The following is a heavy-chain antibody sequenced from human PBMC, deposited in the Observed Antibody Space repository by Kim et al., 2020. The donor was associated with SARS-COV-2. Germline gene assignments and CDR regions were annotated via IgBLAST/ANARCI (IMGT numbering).Heavy chain of an antibody. J-gene: IGHJ4*02. CDR1: GFTFNTYA. D-gene: IGHD4-17*01. V-gene: IGHV3-23*01. Sequence: GGSLRLSCAASGFTFNTYALSWVRQAPGKGLEWVSGISGSGGSTYYADSVKGQFTISRDNSKNTLYLRMNSLRVEDTAVYYCVRAPGPYGDSSYFDYWGQGTLVTVSS. CDR2: ISGSGGST. CDR3: VRAPGPYGDSSYFDY.